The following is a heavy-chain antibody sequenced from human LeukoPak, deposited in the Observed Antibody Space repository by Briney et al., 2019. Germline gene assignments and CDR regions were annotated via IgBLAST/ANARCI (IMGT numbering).Heavy chain of an antibody. D-gene: IGHD6-19*01. CDR2: IYYSGST. CDR1: GGSISSSSYY. V-gene: IGHV4-39*01. CDR3: ASVGWTRGYYYYMDV. J-gene: IGHJ6*03. Sequence: SETLSLTCTVSGGSISSSSYYWGWIRQPPGKGLEWIGSIYYSGSTYYNPSLKSRVTISVDTSKNQFSLKLSSVTAADTAVYYCASVGWTRGYYYYMDVRGKGTTVTISS.